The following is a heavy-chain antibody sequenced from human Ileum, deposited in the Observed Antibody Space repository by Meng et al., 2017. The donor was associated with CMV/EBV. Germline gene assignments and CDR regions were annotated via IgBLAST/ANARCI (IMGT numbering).Heavy chain of an antibody. J-gene: IGHJ4*02. D-gene: IGHD5-24*01. Sequence: QVQLVQSGAEVKKPGASVMVSCKTSGYTVSTYTIHWVRQAPGQRLEWMGWINAGNGNTKYPQKFQGRVTITRDTYASTAYMELSSLRSEDTSVYYCAREISRDDYNRYFDYWGQGTLVTVSS. CDR1: GYTVSTYT. V-gene: IGHV1-3*01. CDR2: INAGNGNT. CDR3: AREISRDDYNRYFDY.